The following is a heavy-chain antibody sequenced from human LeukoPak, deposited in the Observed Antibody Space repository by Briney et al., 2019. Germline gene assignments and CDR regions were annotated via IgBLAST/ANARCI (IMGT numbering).Heavy chain of an antibody. CDR2: IYWDDDK. CDR3: ALSGIAAAGGWFDP. CDR1: GVSLSTSGVG. V-gene: IGHV2-5*02. Sequence: SGPTLVKPTQTLTLTCTFSGVSLSTSGVGVGWIRQPPGKALEWLALIYWDDDKRYSPSLKSRLTITKDTSKNQVVLTMTNMDPVDTATYYCALSGIAAAGGWFDPWGQGTLVTVSS. D-gene: IGHD6-13*01. J-gene: IGHJ5*02.